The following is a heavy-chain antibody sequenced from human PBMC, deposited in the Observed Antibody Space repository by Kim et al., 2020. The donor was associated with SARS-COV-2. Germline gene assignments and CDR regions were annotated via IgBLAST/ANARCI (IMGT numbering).Heavy chain of an antibody. V-gene: IGHV4-39*01. CDR3: ARHHPVGTGTTSLPPPFEH. CDR2: IYYSGST. D-gene: IGHD1-7*01. J-gene: IGHJ4*02. CDR1: GGSISSGSYY. Sequence: SETLSLTCTVSGGSISSGSYYWGWIRQPPGKGLEWIGSIYYSGSTYYKPSLKSRVTISVDTSKNQFSLKLSSVTAADTAVDYCARHHPVGTGTTSLPPPFEHWGQGTLVTVSS.